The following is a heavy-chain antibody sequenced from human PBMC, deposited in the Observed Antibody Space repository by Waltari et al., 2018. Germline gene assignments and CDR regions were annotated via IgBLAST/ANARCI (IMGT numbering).Heavy chain of an antibody. J-gene: IGHJ4*02. CDR3: ARGIDAGVDY. CDR1: GYTFTSYD. V-gene: IGHV1-8*02. Sequence: QVQLVQSGAEVKNPGASVKVSCKTSGYTFTSYDLNWVRQATGQGLEGMGWMNPNSGNTGYAQKFQGRVTMTRDTSISTTYMELSSLTYEDTAVYYCARGIDAGVDYWGQGTLVTVSS. D-gene: IGHD3-10*01. CDR2: MNPNSGNT.